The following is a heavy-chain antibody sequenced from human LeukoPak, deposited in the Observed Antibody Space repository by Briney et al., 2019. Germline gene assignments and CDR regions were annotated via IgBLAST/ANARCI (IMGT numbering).Heavy chain of an antibody. CDR2: ISSSGSTI. V-gene: IGHV3-48*03. D-gene: IGHD1-26*01. J-gene: IGHJ2*01. CDR1: GFTFSSYE. Sequence: TGGSLRLSCAASGFTFSSYEMNWVRQAPGKGLEWVSYISSSGSTIYYADSVKGRFTISRDNAKNSLYLQMHSLRAGDTAVYYCAKRAMWDLYWYFDLWGRGTLVTVSS. CDR3: AKRAMWDLYWYFDL.